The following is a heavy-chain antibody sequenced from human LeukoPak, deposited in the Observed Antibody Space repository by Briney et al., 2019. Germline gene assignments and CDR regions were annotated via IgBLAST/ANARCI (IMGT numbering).Heavy chain of an antibody. CDR3: ARDSSGWSKNY. V-gene: IGHV3-21*04. CDR1: GFTFSSYS. D-gene: IGHD6-19*01. J-gene: IGHJ4*02. Sequence: GGSLRLSCAASGFTFSSYSMNWVRQAPGKGLEWVSSISSSGSYIYYADSVKGRFTISRDNSKNMMYLQMNSLRAEDTAVYYCARDSSGWSKNYWGQGTLVTVSS. CDR2: ISSSGSYI.